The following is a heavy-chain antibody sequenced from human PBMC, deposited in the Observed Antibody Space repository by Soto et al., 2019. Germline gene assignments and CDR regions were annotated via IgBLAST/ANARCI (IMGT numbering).Heavy chain of an antibody. J-gene: IGHJ4*02. Sequence: QVQLQESGPGLVKPSQTLSLTCTVSGGSISTGGYYWTWIRQHPGKGLEWIGYIYYSASTYYNPSLKSRVTISVDTSKNQFSLKLSSVTAADTAVYYCARGLSVTLFDNWGQGTLVTASS. CDR2: IYYSAST. CDR1: GGSISTGGYY. CDR3: ARGLSVTLFDN. V-gene: IGHV4-31*03. D-gene: IGHD4-17*01.